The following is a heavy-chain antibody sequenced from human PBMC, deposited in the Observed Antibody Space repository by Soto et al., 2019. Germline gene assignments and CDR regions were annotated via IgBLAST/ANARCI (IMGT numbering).Heavy chain of an antibody. D-gene: IGHD5-18*01. CDR2: IYYSGNT. V-gene: IGHV4-59*01. CDR1: GGSISSYY. Sequence: PSETLSLTCTVSGGSISSYYWSWIRQTPGKGLEWIGYIYYSGNTNYNPSLRSRATISVDTSKNQFSLKLSSVTAADTAVYYCARAVRGYSYGYFAYWGQGNLVTVSS. CDR3: ARAVRGYSYGYFAY. J-gene: IGHJ4*02.